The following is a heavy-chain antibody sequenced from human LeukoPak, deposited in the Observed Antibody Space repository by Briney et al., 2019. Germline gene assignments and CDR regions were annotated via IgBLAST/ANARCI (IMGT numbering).Heavy chain of an antibody. CDR3: ARLLYYGSGSYYNYYYYMDV. D-gene: IGHD3-10*01. V-gene: IGHV4-34*01. CDR1: GGSFSGYY. CDR2: INHSGST. J-gene: IGHJ6*03. Sequence: PSETLSLTCAVYGGSFSGYYWSWVRQPPGKGLEWIGEINHSGSTNYNPSLKSRVTISVDTSKNQFSLKLSSVTAADTAVYYCARLLYYGSGSYYNYYYYMDVWGKGTTVTISS.